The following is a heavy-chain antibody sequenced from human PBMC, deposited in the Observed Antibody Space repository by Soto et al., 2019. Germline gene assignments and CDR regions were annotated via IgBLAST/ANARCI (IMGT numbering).Heavy chain of an antibody. J-gene: IGHJ4*02. D-gene: IGHD5-18*01. CDR2: ISYDGSNK. CDR3: AKDLSGYSYGFQFDY. CDR1: GFPLSSYG. V-gene: IGHV3-30*18. Sequence: PGGSLRLSCSASGFPLSSYGMHWVRQAARKGLEWVAVISYDGSNKYYADSVKGRFTISRDNSKNTLYLQMNSLRAEDTAVYYCAKDLSGYSYGFQFDYWGQGNLVTVCS.